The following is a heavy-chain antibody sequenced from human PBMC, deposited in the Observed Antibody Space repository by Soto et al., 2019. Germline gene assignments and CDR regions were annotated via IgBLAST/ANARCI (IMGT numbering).Heavy chain of an antibody. D-gene: IGHD7-27*01. J-gene: IGHJ4*02. CDR1: GESIGSGGHY. CDR3: ARDQALAPTVWGY. V-gene: IGHV4-31*03. Sequence: SQRLSLTCSLSGESIGSGGHYCNWIRHPPQKGLEWIGYIYYSGSTHYNPSLRCRLTISLDTSKNQFFLKLESVTVADTALDYCARDQALAPTVWGYWGQGIQVTVSS. CDR2: IYYSGST.